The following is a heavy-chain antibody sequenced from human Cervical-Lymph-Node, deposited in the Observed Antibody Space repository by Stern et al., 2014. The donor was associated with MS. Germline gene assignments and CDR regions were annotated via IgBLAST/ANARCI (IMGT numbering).Heavy chain of an antibody. J-gene: IGHJ6*02. CDR1: GYTFTSYY. CDR3: AREVAGHRLGMMDV. V-gene: IGHV1-46*01. D-gene: IGHD6-19*01. CDR2: INPRGGST. Sequence: QVQLLQPGAEVQKPGASVQVSCKASGYTFTSYYMHWVRQAPGQGLAWMGIINPRGGSTRYAQKFQGRVTMTRDTSTSTVYMELSSLRSEDTAVYSCAREVAGHRLGMMDVWGQGTTVTVSS.